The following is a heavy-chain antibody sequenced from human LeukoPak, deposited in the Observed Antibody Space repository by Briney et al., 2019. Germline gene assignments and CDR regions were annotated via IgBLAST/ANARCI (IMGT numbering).Heavy chain of an antibody. CDR1: GGSITNANYY. CDR3: ARSKEGLLVRGFLDAFDI. CDR2: IYYSGST. Sequence: SETLSLTCTVSGGSITNANYYWGWIRQPPGKGLGWIGNIYYSGSTYYNPSLKSRVTLSVDTSKNQFSLKLSSVTAADTAVYYCARSKEGLLVRGFLDAFDIWGQGTMVTVSS. J-gene: IGHJ3*02. D-gene: IGHD3-10*01. V-gene: IGHV4-39*07.